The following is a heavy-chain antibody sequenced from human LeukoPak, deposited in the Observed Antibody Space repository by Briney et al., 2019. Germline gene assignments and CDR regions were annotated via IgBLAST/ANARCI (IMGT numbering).Heavy chain of an antibody. CDR2: INHSGST. V-gene: IGHV4-34*01. CDR1: GGSISSYY. CDR3: ARGRFYYWYAFDT. J-gene: IGHJ3*02. D-gene: IGHD3-22*01. Sequence: NPSETLSLTCTVSGGSISSYYWSWIRQPPGKGLEWIGEINHSGSTNYNPSLKSRVTISVDTSKNQFSLKLSSATAADTAVYYCARGRFYYWYAFDTWGQGTMVTVSS.